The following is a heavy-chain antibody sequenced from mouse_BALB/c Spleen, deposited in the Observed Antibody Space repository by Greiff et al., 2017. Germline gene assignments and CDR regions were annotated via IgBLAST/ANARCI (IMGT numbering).Heavy chain of an antibody. CDR2: ISDGGSYT. V-gene: IGHV5-4*02. CDR1: GFTFSDYY. CDR3: ARDPIYYDYSYAMDY. Sequence: DVHLVESGGGLVKPGGSLKLSCAASGFTFSDYYMYWVRQTPEKRLEWVATISDGGSYTYYPDSVKGRFTISRDNAKNTLYLQMSSLKSEDTAMYYCARDPIYYDYSYAMDYWGQGTSVTVSS. J-gene: IGHJ4*01. D-gene: IGHD2-4*01.